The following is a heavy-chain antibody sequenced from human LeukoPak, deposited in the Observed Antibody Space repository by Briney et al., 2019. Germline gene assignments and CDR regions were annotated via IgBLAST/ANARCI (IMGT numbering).Heavy chain of an antibody. CDR1: GGSISSSNW. Sequence: SETLSLTCAVSGGSISSSNWWSWVRQPPGKGLEWIGEIYHSGSTNHNPSLKSRVTISVDKSKNQFSLKLSSVTAADTAVYYCARVLSSGWYGGYFDCWGQGTLVTVSS. CDR3: ARVLSSGWYGGYFDC. J-gene: IGHJ4*02. D-gene: IGHD6-19*01. V-gene: IGHV4-4*02. CDR2: IYHSGST.